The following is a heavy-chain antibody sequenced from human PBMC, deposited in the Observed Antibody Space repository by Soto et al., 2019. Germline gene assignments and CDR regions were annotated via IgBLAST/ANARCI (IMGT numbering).Heavy chain of an antibody. V-gene: IGHV1-2*02. CDR3: ASPYATRYHILTGPDY. D-gene: IGHD3-9*01. CDR1: GYTFTGYY. J-gene: IGHJ4*02. CDR2: INPNSGGT. Sequence: ASVKVSCKASGYTFTGYYMHWVRQAPGQGLEWMGWINPNSGGTNYAQKFQGRVTMTRDTSISTAYMELSRLRSDDTAVYYCASPYATRYHILTGPDYWGQGTLVTV.